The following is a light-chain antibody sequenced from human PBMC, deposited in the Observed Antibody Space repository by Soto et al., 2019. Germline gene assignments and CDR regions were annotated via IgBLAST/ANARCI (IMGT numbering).Light chain of an antibody. Sequence: QSALTQPASVSGSPGQSITISCAGTSSDVGGYNYVSWYQQHPGKAPKLIICDVSNRPSGVSSRFSGSKSGNTASLTISGLQAEDEADYYCGSFAGTSYVFGTGTKVTVL. CDR2: DVS. V-gene: IGLV2-14*01. CDR3: GSFAGTSYV. J-gene: IGLJ1*01. CDR1: SSDVGGYNY.